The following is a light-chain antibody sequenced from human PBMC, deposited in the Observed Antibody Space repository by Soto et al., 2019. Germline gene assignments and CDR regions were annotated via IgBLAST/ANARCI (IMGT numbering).Light chain of an antibody. J-gene: IGLJ1*01. CDR3: SSYTSASTLLYL. Sequence: QSALTQPASVSGSPGQSITISCTGTSSDVGGYNYVSWYQQHPGIPPKLLIYGATNRPSGVSTRFSGSKSGNTASLTISGLQAEDEADYHCSSYTSASTLLYLFGTGTKLTVL. CDR1: SSDVGGYNY. V-gene: IGLV2-14*01. CDR2: GAT.